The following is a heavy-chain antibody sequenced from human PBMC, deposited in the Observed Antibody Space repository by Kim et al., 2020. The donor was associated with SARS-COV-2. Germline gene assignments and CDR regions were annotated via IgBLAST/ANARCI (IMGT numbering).Heavy chain of an antibody. Sequence: SETLSLTCAVYGGSFSGYYWRWIRQPPGQGLECIEEINHSGSTNDNPSLKSRVTISVDTSKNHFSLKLSSVTSAATAGYDCARAPYDTGIGTYDYGMDG. CDR2: INHSGST. V-gene: IGHV4-34*01. D-gene: IGHD3-9*01. CDR1: GGSFSGYY. CDR3: ARAPYDTGIGTYDYGMDG. J-gene: IGHJ6*01.